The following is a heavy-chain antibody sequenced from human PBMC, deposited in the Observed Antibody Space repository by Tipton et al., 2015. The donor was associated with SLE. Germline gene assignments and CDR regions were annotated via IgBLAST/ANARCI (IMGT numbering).Heavy chain of an antibody. CDR2: VWNDGNTK. CDR3: AREVSVVPGAIQYYYYYYMDV. V-gene: IGHV3-33*01. Sequence: SLRLSCAASGFIFSNHGTHWVRQAPGKGLEWVALVWNDGNTKKYADSVKGRFTISRDNAKNSLYLQMNSLRAEDTAVYYCAREVSVVPGAIQYYYYYYMDVWGKGTTVTVSS. J-gene: IGHJ6*03. CDR1: GFIFSNHG. D-gene: IGHD2-2*02.